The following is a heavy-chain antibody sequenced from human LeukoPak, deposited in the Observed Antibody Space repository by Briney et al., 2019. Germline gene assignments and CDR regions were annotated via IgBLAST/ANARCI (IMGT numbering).Heavy chain of an antibody. Sequence: KVSETLSLTCTVSGGSISSTSYYWDWIRQPPGKGLEWIGSIYYGETTYYSSSLKSRVTISVNTSKNQFSLRLTSVTAADTAVYYCARQVSDYFYYYIDVWGRGTTVTVSS. J-gene: IGHJ6*03. CDR2: IYYGETT. V-gene: IGHV4-39*01. CDR3: ARQVSDYFYYYIDV. CDR1: GGSISSTSYY. D-gene: IGHD5/OR15-5a*01.